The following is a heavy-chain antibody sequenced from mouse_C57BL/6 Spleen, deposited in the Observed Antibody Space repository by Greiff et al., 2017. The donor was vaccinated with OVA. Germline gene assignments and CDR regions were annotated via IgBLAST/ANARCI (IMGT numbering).Heavy chain of an antibody. V-gene: IGHV14-2*01. J-gene: IGHJ2*01. Sequence: DVKLQESGAELVKPGASVKLSCTASGFNIKDYYMHWVKQRTEQGLEWIGRIDPEDGETKYAPKFQGKATITADTSSNTAYLQLSILTSEDTAVYYCARTYYSNYGYFDYWGQGTTLTVSS. CDR2: IDPEDGET. CDR3: ARTYYSNYGYFDY. CDR1: GFNIKDYY. D-gene: IGHD2-5*01.